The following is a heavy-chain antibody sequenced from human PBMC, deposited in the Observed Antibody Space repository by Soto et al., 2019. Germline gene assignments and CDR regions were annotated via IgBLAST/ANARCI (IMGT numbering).Heavy chain of an antibody. V-gene: IGHV3-33*01. J-gene: IGHJ4*02. CDR1: GFTFSSYG. Sequence: QVQLVESGGGVVQPGRSLRLSCAASGFTFSSYGMHWVRQAPGKGLEWVAVIWYDGSNKNYADSVKGRFTISRDNSKNTLYLQMNSLRAEDTAVYYCARQREADYYDSSGYHDYWGQGTLVTVSS. D-gene: IGHD3-22*01. CDR2: IWYDGSNK. CDR3: ARQREADYYDSSGYHDY.